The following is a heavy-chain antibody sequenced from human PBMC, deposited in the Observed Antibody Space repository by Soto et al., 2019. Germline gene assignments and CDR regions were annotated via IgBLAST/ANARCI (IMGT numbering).Heavy chain of an antibody. J-gene: IGHJ6*03. D-gene: IGHD6-13*01. V-gene: IGHV4-39*01. CDR3: ARHQYSSSGDYYMDV. Sequence: SETLSLTCTVSGGSISSSIYYWGWIRQPPGKGLEWIGSIYYSGSTYYNPSLKSRVTISVDTSKNQFSLKLSSVTAADTAVYYCARHQYSSSGDYYMDVWGKGTTVTVSS. CDR2: IYYSGST. CDR1: GGSISSSIYY.